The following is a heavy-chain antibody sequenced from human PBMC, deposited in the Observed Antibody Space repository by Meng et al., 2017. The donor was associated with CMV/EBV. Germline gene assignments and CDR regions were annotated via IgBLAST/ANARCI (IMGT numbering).Heavy chain of an antibody. V-gene: IGHV1-2*02. CDR3: ARSTGWSRFDS. CDR1: GYKMADYY. D-gene: IGHD6-19*01. CDR2: INPNDAT. J-gene: IGHJ4*01. Sequence: QVHLAQSGAEVKKPGDSVKVSCEASGYKMADYYIHWMLQAPGQWLEWMGWINPNDATNYAHSFQGRVTMTRDMSMNTVYMELSRLTSDDTAVYYCARSTGWSRFDSWGLGTLVTVSS.